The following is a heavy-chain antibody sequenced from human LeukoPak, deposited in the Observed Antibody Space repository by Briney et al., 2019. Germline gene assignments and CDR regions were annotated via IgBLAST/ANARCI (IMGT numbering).Heavy chain of an antibody. Sequence: PSETLSLTCTVSGGSISSSSYYWGWIRQPQGKGLEWTGSIYCSGSTYYNPSLKSRDTISVDTSKNQFSLKLSSVTAADTAGYYCATATLDCSGGSCYRNDAFDIWGQGTMVTVSS. CDR2: IYCSGST. D-gene: IGHD2-15*01. CDR3: ATATLDCSGGSCYRNDAFDI. CDR1: GGSISSSSYY. V-gene: IGHV4-39*07. J-gene: IGHJ3*02.